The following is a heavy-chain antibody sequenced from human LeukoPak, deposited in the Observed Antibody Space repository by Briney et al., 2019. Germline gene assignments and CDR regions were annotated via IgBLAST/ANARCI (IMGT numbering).Heavy chain of an antibody. J-gene: IGHJ4*02. CDR3: ARAGYYGSGSYSQELDY. CDR1: GGTFSSYA. CDR2: IIPILGIA. Sequence: GASVKVSCKASGGTFSSYAISWVRQAPGQGLEWMGRIIPILGIANYAQKFQGRVTITADKSTSTAYMELNSLRAEDTAVYYCARAGYYGSGSYSQELDYWGQGTLVTVSS. V-gene: IGHV1-69*04. D-gene: IGHD3-10*01.